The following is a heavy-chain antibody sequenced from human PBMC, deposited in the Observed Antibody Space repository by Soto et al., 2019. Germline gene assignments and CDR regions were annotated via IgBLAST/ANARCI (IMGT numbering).Heavy chain of an antibody. Sequence: EVQLVESGGGLVQPGGSLRLSCAASGFTFSDYYMYWVRQVPGKGLEWVGRTRNKANSYTTQYAASVRGRFSISRDDSKDSMYLQMYSLKTEDTAVYYCARDAGGSYDYWGQGALVTVSS. CDR2: TRNKANSYTT. J-gene: IGHJ4*02. CDR1: GFTFSDYY. CDR3: ARDAGGSYDY. D-gene: IGHD3-16*01. V-gene: IGHV3-72*01.